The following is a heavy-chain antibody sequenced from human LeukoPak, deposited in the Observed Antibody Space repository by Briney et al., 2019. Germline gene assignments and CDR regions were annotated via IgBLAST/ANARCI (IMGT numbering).Heavy chain of an antibody. CDR1: GGTFISYA. Sequence: ASVTVSCKASGGTFISYAVSWVRLTPGQGLEWLGGIIPVFGTTTYAQKFQAKVTMTADKSTNTAYLEISSLTSDDTAVYYCARCSPGDSSNFYAVLQYWGQGTQVTVST. CDR2: IIPVFGTT. V-gene: IGHV1-69*06. J-gene: IGHJ4*02. D-gene: IGHD3-22*01. CDR3: ARCSPGDSSNFYAVLQY.